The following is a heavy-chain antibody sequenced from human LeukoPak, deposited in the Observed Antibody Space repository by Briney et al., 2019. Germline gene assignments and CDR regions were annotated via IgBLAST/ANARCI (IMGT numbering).Heavy chain of an antibody. CDR3: AKANMLRGVTLKFDY. J-gene: IGHJ4*02. V-gene: IGHV3-23*01. D-gene: IGHD3-10*01. CDR2: ISGSGGST. Sequence: PGGSLRLSCAASGFTFSSYAMSWVRQAPGKGLEWVSAISGSGGSTYYADSVKGRFTISRDNSKNTLYLQMDSLRAEDTAVYYCAKANMLRGVTLKFDYWGQGTLVTVSS. CDR1: GFTFSSYA.